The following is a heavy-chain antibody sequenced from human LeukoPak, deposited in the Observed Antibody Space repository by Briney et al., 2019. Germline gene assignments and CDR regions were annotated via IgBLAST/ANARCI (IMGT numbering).Heavy chain of an antibody. CDR3: ARGQSPYYYGSGSYGMDV. CDR1: GGSISSYY. D-gene: IGHD3-10*01. Sequence: SETLSLTCTVSGGSISSYYWSWIRQPPGKGLEWIGYIYYSGSTNYNPSLKSRVTISVDTSKNQFSLKLSSVTAADTAVYYCARGQSPYYYGSGSYGMDVWGQGTTVTVSS. CDR2: IYYSGST. V-gene: IGHV4-59*01. J-gene: IGHJ6*02.